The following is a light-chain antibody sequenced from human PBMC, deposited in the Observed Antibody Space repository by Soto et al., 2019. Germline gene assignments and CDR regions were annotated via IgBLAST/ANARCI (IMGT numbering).Light chain of an antibody. V-gene: IGKV4-1*01. Sequence: DIVMTQSPDSLAVSLGERATINCKSSQSVLYSSNNKNYLAWYQQKPGQPPKLLIYWVSTRESGVPDRFSGSGSGTDFTLTISSLQAEDVAVYYCQQYYTTPFPFGPGTKVDIK. CDR1: QSVLYSSNNKNY. CDR2: WVS. CDR3: QQYYTTPFP. J-gene: IGKJ3*01.